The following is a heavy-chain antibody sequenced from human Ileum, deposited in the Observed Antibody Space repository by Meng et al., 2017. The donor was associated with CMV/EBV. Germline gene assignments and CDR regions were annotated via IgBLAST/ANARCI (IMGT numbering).Heavy chain of an antibody. CDR3: AREPPFVPADS. J-gene: IGHJ4*02. CDR2: VSHSGVT. Sequence: QVQLQQGGAGLLKPSETLSLTCAVYGGSFSGYYWSWIRQPPGKGLEWIAEVSHSGVTNYNPSLKSRVTISIDTSKNQFSLHLSSVTAADTAVYYCAREPPFVPADSWGQGTPVTVSS. V-gene: IGHV4-34*02. D-gene: IGHD2-21*01. CDR1: GGSFSGYY.